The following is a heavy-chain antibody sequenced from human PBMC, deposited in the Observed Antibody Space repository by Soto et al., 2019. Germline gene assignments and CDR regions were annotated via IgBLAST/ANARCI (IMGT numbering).Heavy chain of an antibody. CDR3: ARHTLPYYPANWFDP. Sequence: PSETLSLTCTVSGGSISSYYWSWIRQPPGKGLEWIGYIYYSGSTNYNPSLKSRVTISVDTSKNQFSLKLSSVTAADTAVYYCARHTLPYYPANWFDPRGHSTLVTVSS. CDR2: IYYSGST. V-gene: IGHV4-59*08. J-gene: IGHJ5*02. D-gene: IGHD1-26*01. CDR1: GGSISSYY.